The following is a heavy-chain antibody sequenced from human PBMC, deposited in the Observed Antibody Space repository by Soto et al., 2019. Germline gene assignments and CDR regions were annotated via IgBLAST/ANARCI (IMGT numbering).Heavy chain of an antibody. CDR1: GFTFSSYG. D-gene: IGHD4-17*01. V-gene: IGHV3-30*18. Sequence: QVQLVESGGGVVQPGRSLRLSCAASGFTFSSYGMHWVRQAPGKGLEWVAVISYDGSNKYYADSVKGRFTISRDNSKNTLYLQMNSLRAEDTAVYYCAKQGYGDSSFDYWGQGTLVTVSS. J-gene: IGHJ4*02. CDR3: AKQGYGDSSFDY. CDR2: ISYDGSNK.